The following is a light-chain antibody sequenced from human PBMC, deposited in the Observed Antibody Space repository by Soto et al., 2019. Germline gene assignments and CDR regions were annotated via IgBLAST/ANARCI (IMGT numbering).Light chain of an antibody. Sequence: EVVMTQSPASLSASPGERVTLSCMASQNIRSSLAWYQQRPGRAPRLLIYDASTRATGIPPRFSGGGSGTDFTLTISSLEPEDSAVYYCQQRHMWPITFGQGTRLEIK. CDR1: QNIRSS. CDR3: QQRHMWPIT. J-gene: IGKJ5*01. V-gene: IGKV3-11*01. CDR2: DAS.